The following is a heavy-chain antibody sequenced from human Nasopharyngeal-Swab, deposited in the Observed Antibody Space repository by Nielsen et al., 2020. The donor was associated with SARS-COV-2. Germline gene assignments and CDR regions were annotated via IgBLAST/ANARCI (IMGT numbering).Heavy chain of an antibody. CDR3: ARGAWFGEFNWFDS. V-gene: IGHV2-70*01. Sequence: WIRQPPGKALEWLALIDWDDDKYYSTSLKTRLTISKDTSKNQVVLTMTNMDPVDTATYYCARGAWFGEFNWFDSWGQGTLVTVSS. CDR2: IDWDDDK. D-gene: IGHD3-10*01. J-gene: IGHJ5*01.